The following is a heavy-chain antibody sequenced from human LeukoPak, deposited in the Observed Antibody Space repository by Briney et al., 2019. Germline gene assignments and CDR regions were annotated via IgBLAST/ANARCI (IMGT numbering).Heavy chain of an antibody. Sequence: PSETLSLTCAVYGGSFSGYYWSWIRQPPGKGLEWIGYIYYSGSTNYNPSLKSRVTISVDTSRNQFSLKLSSVTAADTAVYYCARVGYYYGSGSYPDAFDIWGQGTMVTVSS. V-gene: IGHV4-59*01. CDR1: GGSFSGYY. CDR3: ARVGYYYGSGSYPDAFDI. D-gene: IGHD3-10*01. J-gene: IGHJ3*02. CDR2: IYYSGST.